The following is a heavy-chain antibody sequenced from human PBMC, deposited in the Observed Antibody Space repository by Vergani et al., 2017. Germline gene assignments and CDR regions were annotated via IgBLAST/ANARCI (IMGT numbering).Heavy chain of an antibody. V-gene: IGHV1-3*01. CDR3: ARDPYGSGSYPVRGCDP. CDR1: GYPFTSYA. J-gene: IGHJ5*02. CDR2: INAGNGNT. Sequence: VQLVQSGAEVKKPGASVKVSCKASGYPFTSYALHWVRQAPGQRLEWMGWINAGNGNTKYSQKFQGRVSITRDTSASTAYMELSSLRSEDKAVYYCARDPYGSGSYPVRGCDPWGQGTLVTVSS. D-gene: IGHD3-10*01.